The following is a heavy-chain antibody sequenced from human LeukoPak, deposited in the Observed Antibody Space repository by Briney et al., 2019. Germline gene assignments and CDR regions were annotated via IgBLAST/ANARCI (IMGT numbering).Heavy chain of an antibody. V-gene: IGHV4-61*02. D-gene: IGHD3-3*01. J-gene: IGHJ4*02. CDR1: GGSISSGSYY. CDR2: MYYSGST. CDR3: ARDFRGGYDFWSGYYTPYYFDY. Sequence: SQTLSLTCTVSGGSISSGSYYWSWIRQPAGKGLEWIGSMYYSGSTYYNPSLKSRVTISVDTSKNHFSLKLSSVTAADTAVYYCARDFRGGYDFWSGYYTPYYFDYWGQGTLVTVSP.